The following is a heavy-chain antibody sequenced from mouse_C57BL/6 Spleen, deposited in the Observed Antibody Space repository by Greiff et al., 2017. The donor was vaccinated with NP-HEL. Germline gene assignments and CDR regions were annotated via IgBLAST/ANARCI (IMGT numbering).Heavy chain of an antibody. CDR3: ARRGSLSGHGGFDY. V-gene: IGHV8-12*01. Sequence: QVTLKESGPGILQSSQTLSLTCSFSGFSLSTSGMGVSWIRQPSGKGLEWLAHIYWDDDKRYNPSLKSRLTISKDTSRNQVFLKITSVDTADTATYYCARRGSLSGHGGFDYWGQGTTLTVSS. J-gene: IGHJ2*01. D-gene: IGHD6-5*01. CDR1: GFSLSTSGMG. CDR2: IYWDDDK.